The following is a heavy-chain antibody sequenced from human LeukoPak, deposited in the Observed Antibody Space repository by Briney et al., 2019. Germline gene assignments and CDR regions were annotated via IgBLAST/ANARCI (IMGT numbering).Heavy chain of an antibody. V-gene: IGHV3-23*01. CDR1: GFTFSNYA. J-gene: IGHJ4*02. CDR2: LRASGGIT. Sequence: TGGSLRLSCAASGFTFSNYAVNWVRQTPGKGLEWVSSLRASGGITYYADSVKGRFTISRDNSKNTLFLQLNSLRAEDTAVYYCAKDRADVVPTMVLDYWGQGTLVTV. D-gene: IGHD5-12*01. CDR3: AKDRADVVPTMVLDY.